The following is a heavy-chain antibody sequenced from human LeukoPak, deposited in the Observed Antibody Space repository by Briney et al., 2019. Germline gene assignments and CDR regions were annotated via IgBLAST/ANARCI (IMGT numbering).Heavy chain of an antibody. CDR3: AKGYRSWYYFDY. V-gene: IGHV3-23*01. CDR1: GFTFSSYA. D-gene: IGHD6-13*01. J-gene: IGHJ4*02. CDR2: ISGSGGST. Sequence: GSLRLSCAASGFTFSSYAMSWVRQAPGKGLEWVSAISGSGGSTYYADSVKGRFTISRDNSKNTLYLQMNSLRAEDTAVYYCAKGYRSWYYFDYWGQGTLVTVSS.